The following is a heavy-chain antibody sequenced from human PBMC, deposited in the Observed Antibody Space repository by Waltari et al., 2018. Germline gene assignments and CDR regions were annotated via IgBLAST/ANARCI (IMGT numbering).Heavy chain of an antibody. D-gene: IGHD1-1*01. CDR1: GFTVSRTY. J-gene: IGHJ4*02. Sequence: EVQLVESGGGLIQHGGSRRLSCAAYGFTVSRTYMSWVRQAPGKGLDCVSVIYSGGSTYYADSVKGRFTISRDNSKNTLYLQMNSLRAEDTAVYSCARWNGAGWGQGTLVTVSS. CDR2: IYSGGST. CDR3: ARWNGAG. V-gene: IGHV3-53*01.